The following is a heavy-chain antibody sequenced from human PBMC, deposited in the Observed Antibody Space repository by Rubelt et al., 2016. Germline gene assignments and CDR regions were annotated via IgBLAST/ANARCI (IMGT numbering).Heavy chain of an antibody. Sequence: QVQLQQWGAGLSKPSETLSLTCAVYGGSFSGYYWSWIRQPPGKGLEWIGYINYSGSTNYNPSLKSRVTISVDTSKNQFSLKLNSVTAADTAVYYCVGNSTAVAGTLATSDYWGQGTLVTVSS. CDR2: INYSGST. D-gene: IGHD6-19*01. CDR1: GGSFSGYY. J-gene: IGHJ4*02. V-gene: IGHV4-34*01. CDR3: VGNSTAVAGTLATSDY.